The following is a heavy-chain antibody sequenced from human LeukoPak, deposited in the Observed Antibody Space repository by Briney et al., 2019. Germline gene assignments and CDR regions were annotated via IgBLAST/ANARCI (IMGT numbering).Heavy chain of an antibody. Sequence: SQTLSLTCTVSGGSISSGGFYWTWIRQHPGKGLEWIGYIYNSGSSYYNPSLKSRVTMSVDTSKNQFSLKLRSVTAADTAVYSCARTITIYGVPCYFDYWAREPWSPSPQ. J-gene: IGHJ4*02. CDR1: GGSISSGGFY. V-gene: IGHV4-31*03. D-gene: IGHD3-3*01. CDR3: ARTITIYGVPCYFDY. CDR2: IYNSGSS.